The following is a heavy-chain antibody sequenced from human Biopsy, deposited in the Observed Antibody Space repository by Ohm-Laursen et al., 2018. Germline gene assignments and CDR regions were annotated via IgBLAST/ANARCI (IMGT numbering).Heavy chain of an antibody. V-gene: IGHV3-53*01. CDR3: ARSTYYYESSGTRRGLDI. Sequence: SLRLSCTAPGFTVSRNYMTWVRQAPGKGLEWVPVIDSGGYTHYTDSVKGRFTISRDNSKNTLYLQMNNLSAEDTAVYYCARSTYYYESSGTRRGLDIWGQGTMVTVSS. CDR1: GFTVSRNY. D-gene: IGHD3-22*01. CDR2: IDSGGYT. J-gene: IGHJ3*02.